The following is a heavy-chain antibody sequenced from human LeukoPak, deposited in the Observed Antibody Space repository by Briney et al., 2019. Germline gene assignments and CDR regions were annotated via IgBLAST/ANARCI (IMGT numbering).Heavy chain of an antibody. J-gene: IGHJ4*02. D-gene: IGHD3-16*02. CDR2: IRTKAYGGTT. V-gene: IGHV3-49*04. CDR1: GFTFEYYA. Sequence: GSLRLSCTASGFTFEYYAMSWVRQAPGKGLEWVGFIRTKAYGGTTDYATSVKGRFTISRDNSKNTLYLQMNSLRAEDTAEYYCARDGERGELSLYMDYWGQGTLVTVSS. CDR3: ARDGERGELSLYMDY.